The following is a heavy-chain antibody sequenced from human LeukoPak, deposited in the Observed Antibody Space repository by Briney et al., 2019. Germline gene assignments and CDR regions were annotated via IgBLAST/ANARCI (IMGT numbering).Heavy chain of an antibody. J-gene: IGHJ6*03. CDR1: GGSFSGYY. CDR3: ASLSMAHWYYYYYMDV. D-gene: IGHD2/OR15-2a*01. Sequence: SEILSLTCAVYGGSFSGYYWSWIRQPPGKGLEWIGEINHSGSTNYNPSLKSRVTISVDTSKNQFSLKLSSVTAADTAVYYCASLSMAHWYYYYYMDVWGKGTTVTVSS. V-gene: IGHV4-34*01. CDR2: INHSGST.